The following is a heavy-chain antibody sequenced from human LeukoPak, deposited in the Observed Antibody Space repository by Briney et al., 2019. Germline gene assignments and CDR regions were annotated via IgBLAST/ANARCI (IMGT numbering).Heavy chain of an antibody. V-gene: IGHV3-23*01. Sequence: GGSLRLSCAASGFSFNTAWMNWVRQAPGKGLEWVSGITGSSGTAYHAGSVRGRFTISRDESKNTLYLQMSSLRVDDTAIYYCAKSGASPLYHMDVWGKGATVTVSS. CDR3: AKSGASPLYHMDV. CDR1: GFSFNTAW. D-gene: IGHD1-26*01. J-gene: IGHJ6*03. CDR2: ITGSSGTA.